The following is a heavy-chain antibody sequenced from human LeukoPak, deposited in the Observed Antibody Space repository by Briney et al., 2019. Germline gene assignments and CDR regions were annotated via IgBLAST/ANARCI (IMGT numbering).Heavy chain of an antibody. Sequence: KPGGSLRLSCAASGFAFSAYSMNWVRQAPGKGLGWVSSISSSSSYIYYADSVKGRFTISRDNAKNSLYLQINSLRAEDTAVYYCARTVTAYDYWGQGTLVTVSS. J-gene: IGHJ4*02. CDR2: ISSSSSYI. V-gene: IGHV3-21*01. CDR3: ARTVTAYDY. D-gene: IGHD4-17*01. CDR1: GFAFSAYS.